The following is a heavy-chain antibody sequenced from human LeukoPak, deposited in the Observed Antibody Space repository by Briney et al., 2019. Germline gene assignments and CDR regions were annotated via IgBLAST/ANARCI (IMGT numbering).Heavy chain of an antibody. CDR3: ARGQTYDFWSGDKPQYFDY. V-gene: IGHV4-4*07. CDR2: IYTSGST. Sequence: SETLSLTCTVSGVSFGTYYWNWIRQPAGKGLEWIGRIYTSGSTNYNPSLKSRVTMSVDTSKNQFSLKLSSVTAADTAVYYCARGQTYDFWSGDKPQYFDYWGQGTLVTVSS. J-gene: IGHJ4*02. CDR1: GVSFGTYY. D-gene: IGHD3-3*01.